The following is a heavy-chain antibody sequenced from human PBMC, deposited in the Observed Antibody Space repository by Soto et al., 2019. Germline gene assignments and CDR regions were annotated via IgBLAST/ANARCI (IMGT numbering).Heavy chain of an antibody. CDR1: GYIFTNYA. V-gene: IGHV1-69*01. Sequence: QVQLVQSGAEVTKPGSSVKVSCKASGYIFTNYALSWVRQAPGQGLEWMGGILPIFGTPSYAQNFQGRVTITADESNNTAYMDLHSLSSDDTAVYYCARDFWQQHVGVTYSGMDVWGQGNTVTVSS. CDR3: ARDFWQQHVGVTYSGMDV. J-gene: IGHJ6*02. CDR2: ILPIFGTP. D-gene: IGHD6-13*01.